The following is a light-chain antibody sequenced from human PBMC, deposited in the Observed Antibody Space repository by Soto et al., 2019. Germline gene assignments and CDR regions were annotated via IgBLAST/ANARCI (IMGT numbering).Light chain of an antibody. CDR1: SSDVGSYNL. Sequence: QSALTQPASVSGSPGQSITISCTVPSSDVGSYNLVSWYQQHPGKAPKLMIYEVSKRPSGVSNRFSGSKSGNTASLTISGLQAEDEADYYCCSYAGSSTWVFGGGTKLTVL. J-gene: IGLJ3*02. V-gene: IGLV2-23*02. CDR2: EVS. CDR3: CSYAGSSTWV.